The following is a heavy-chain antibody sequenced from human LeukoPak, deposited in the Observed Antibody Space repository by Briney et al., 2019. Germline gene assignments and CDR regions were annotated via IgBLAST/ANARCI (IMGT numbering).Heavy chain of an antibody. D-gene: IGHD3-9*01. CDR2: INPNSGGT. CDR1: GYTFAGYY. V-gene: IGHV1-2*06. J-gene: IGHJ4*02. Sequence: ASVKVSCKASGYTFAGYYMHRVRQAPGQGLEWMGRINPNSGGTNYAQKFQGRVTMTRDTSISTAYMELSRLRSDDTAVYYCARSIPPYYDILTGYGPLYWGQGTLVTVSS. CDR3: ARSIPPYYDILTGYGPLY.